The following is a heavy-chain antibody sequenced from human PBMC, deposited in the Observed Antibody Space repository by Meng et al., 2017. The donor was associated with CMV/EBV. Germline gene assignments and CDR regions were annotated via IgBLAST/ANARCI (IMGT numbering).Heavy chain of an antibody. Sequence: SETLSLTCTVSGSSISSGYYWGWIRQPPGKGLEWIGSIYHSGSTYYNPSLKSRVTISVDTSKNQFSLKLSSVTAADTAVYYCARVGAGYDSAFDPWGQGTLVTVSS. V-gene: IGHV4-38-2*02. CDR1: GSSISSGYY. CDR3: ARVGAGYDSAFDP. J-gene: IGHJ5*02. CDR2: IYHSGST. D-gene: IGHD3-16*01.